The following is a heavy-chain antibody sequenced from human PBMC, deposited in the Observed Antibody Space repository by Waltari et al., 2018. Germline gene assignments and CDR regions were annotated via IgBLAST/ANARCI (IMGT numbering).Heavy chain of an antibody. CDR3: ARAPGAGDWFDP. CDR2: INPNSGGT. Sequence: QVQLVESGGGVVQPGRSLRLSCAASGFTFSSYGMHWVRQAPGQGLGGMGWINPNSGGTTYAQEFKGWVTMTRDTSISTAYMELSRLRSDYTAVYYCARAPGAGDWFDPWGQGTLVTVSS. CDR1: GFTFSSYG. J-gene: IGHJ5*02. V-gene: IGHV1-2*04. D-gene: IGHD6-19*01.